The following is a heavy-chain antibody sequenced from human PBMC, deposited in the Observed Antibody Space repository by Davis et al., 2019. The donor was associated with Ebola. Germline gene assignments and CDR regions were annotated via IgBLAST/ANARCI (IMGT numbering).Heavy chain of an antibody. V-gene: IGHV4-39*01. Sequence: MPSETLSLTCTVSGGSISSSSYYWGWIRQPPGKGLEWIGSIYYSGSTNYNPSLKSRVTISVDTSKNQFSLKLSSVTAADTAVYYCARHRYYYDSSGYYLSYFDYWGQGTLVTVSS. J-gene: IGHJ4*02. CDR2: IYYSGST. D-gene: IGHD3-22*01. CDR1: GGSISSSSYY. CDR3: ARHRYYYDSSGYYLSYFDY.